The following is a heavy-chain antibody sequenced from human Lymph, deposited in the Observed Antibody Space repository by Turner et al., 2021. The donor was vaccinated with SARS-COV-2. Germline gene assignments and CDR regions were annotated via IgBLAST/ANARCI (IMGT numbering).Heavy chain of an antibody. CDR1: GYTFTSYD. V-gene: IGHV1-8*02. Sequence: QVQLVQSGAEVKKPRASAKVSCKAPGYTFTSYDINWVRQATGQGLEWMGRMKPNSGNKGYAQKVQGRVTMTRNTSKSTAYMELSSLRSEDTAVYYCARGRYSGGGMDVWGQGTTVTVSS. CDR3: ARGRYSGGGMDV. J-gene: IGHJ6*02. CDR2: MKPNSGNK. D-gene: IGHD1-26*01.